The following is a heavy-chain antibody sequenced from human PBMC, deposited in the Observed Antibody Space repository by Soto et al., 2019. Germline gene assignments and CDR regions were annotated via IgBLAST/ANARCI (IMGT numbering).Heavy chain of an antibody. Sequence: SETLSLTCTVSGGSISSGDYYWSWIRQPPGKGLEWIGYIYYSGSTYYNPSLKSRVTISVDTSKNQFSLKLSSVTAADTAVYYCASTHSYDSSGYSYYLDYWGQGTLVTVSS. CDR2: IYYSGST. CDR3: ASTHSYDSSGYSYYLDY. V-gene: IGHV4-30-4*01. J-gene: IGHJ4*02. CDR1: GGSISSGDYY. D-gene: IGHD3-22*01.